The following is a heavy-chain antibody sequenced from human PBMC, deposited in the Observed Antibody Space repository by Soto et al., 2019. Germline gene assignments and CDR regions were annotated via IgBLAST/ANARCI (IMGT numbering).Heavy chain of an antibody. J-gene: IGHJ6*02. V-gene: IGHV3-21*01. D-gene: IGHD2-2*02. CDR1: GFTFSSYS. CDR3: ASRRYCSSTSCYNQYYYYYYGMDV. Sequence: EVQLVESGGGLVKPGGSLRLSCAASGFTFSSYSMNWVRQAPGKGLEWVSSISSSSSYLYYADSVKGRFTISRDNAKNSLYLQMNSLRAEDTAVYYCASRRYCSSTSCYNQYYYYYYGMDVWGQGTTVTVSS. CDR2: ISSSSSYL.